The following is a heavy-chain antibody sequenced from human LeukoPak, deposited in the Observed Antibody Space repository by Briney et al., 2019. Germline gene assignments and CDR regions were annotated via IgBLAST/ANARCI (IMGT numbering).Heavy chain of an antibody. CDR1: GGSISSGDYY. CDR3: ARMYYYDSSGTFDI. V-gene: IGHV4-61*08. Sequence: PSETLSLTCTVSGGSISSGDYYWSWIRQPPGKGLEWIGYIYYSGSTNYNPSLKSRVTISVDTSKNQFSLKLSSVTAADTAVYYCARMYYYDSSGTFDIWGQGTMVTVSS. CDR2: IYYSGST. J-gene: IGHJ3*02. D-gene: IGHD3-22*01.